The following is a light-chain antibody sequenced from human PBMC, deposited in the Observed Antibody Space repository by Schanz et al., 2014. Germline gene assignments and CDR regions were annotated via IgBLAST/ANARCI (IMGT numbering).Light chain of an antibody. J-gene: IGKJ2*01. Sequence: EIVLTQSPATLSLSLGERATLSCRASQSVITYLAWYQQKPGQAPRLLIYDASNSATGIPARFSGSGSGTXFTLTISSLEPEDFAVYYCQQYNNWSYTFGQGTKLEIK. CDR3: QQYNNWSYT. V-gene: IGKV3-11*01. CDR2: DAS. CDR1: QSVITY.